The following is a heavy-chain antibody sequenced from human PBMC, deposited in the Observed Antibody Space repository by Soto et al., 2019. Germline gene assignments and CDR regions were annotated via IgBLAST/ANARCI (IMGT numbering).Heavy chain of an antibody. J-gene: IGHJ3*02. Sequence: QVQLVQSGAEVKKPGSSVKVSCKASGGTFSSYAISWVRQAPGQGLEWMGGIIPIFGTANYAQKFQGRVTITADESTSTAYMELSSLRSEDTGVYYCARDASRDTAMVNAFDIWGQGTMVTVSS. CDR3: ARDASRDTAMVNAFDI. D-gene: IGHD5-18*01. CDR2: IIPIFGTA. CDR1: GGTFSSYA. V-gene: IGHV1-69*12.